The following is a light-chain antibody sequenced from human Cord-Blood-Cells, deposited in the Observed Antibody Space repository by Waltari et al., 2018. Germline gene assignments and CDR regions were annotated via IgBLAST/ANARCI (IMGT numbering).Light chain of an antibody. V-gene: IGKV1-39*01. CDR1: PSRSSY. CDR3: QQSYSTPRT. CDR2: AAS. J-gene: IGKJ1*01. Sequence: DIQMTQPPPSLSAYVGDRVTLTCRASPSRSSYLNWYQQRPGKASKLLIYAASILQSGFPSRFSGSGSGTEFTLTISSLQPEDFATYYCQQSYSTPRTFGQGTKVEIK.